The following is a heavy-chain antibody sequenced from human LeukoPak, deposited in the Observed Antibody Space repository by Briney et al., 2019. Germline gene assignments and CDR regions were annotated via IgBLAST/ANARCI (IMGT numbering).Heavy chain of an antibody. CDR3: ATYCSSTSCYPPPLDY. CDR1: GGTVSSYA. V-gene: IGHV1-69*01. D-gene: IGHD2-2*01. J-gene: IGHJ4*02. CDR2: IIPIFGTA. Sequence: EASVNVSCRASGGTVSSYAISWVRQAPGQGLEWMGGIIPIFGTANYAQKFQGRVTITADESTSTAYMELSSLRSEDTAVYYCATYCSSTSCYPPPLDYWGQGTLVTVSS.